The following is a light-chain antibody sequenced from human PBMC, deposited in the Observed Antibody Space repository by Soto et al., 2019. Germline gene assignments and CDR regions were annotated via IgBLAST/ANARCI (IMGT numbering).Light chain of an antibody. Sequence: QSVLAQPRSVSGSLGQSVTISCTGSSNDVGRYNYVSWYRQDPGKAPRVIIYDVHRRPSGVPDRFSGSKSGNTASLTISGLQAADEADYYCCAYAATYTYVFGSGTKFTVL. CDR1: SNDVGRYNY. V-gene: IGLV2-11*01. J-gene: IGLJ1*01. CDR3: CAYAATYTYV. CDR2: DVH.